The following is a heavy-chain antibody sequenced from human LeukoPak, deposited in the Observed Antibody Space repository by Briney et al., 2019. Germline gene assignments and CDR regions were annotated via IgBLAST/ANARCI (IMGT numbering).Heavy chain of an antibody. CDR3: ARGRGITIFGVPLYYYGMDV. J-gene: IGHJ6*02. CDR2: INHSGST. Sequence: SETLSLTCAVYGGSFSGYYWSWIRQPPGKGLEWIGEINHSGSTNYNPSLKSRVTISVDTSKNQFSLKLSSVTAADTAVYYCARGRGITIFGVPLYYYGMDVWGQGTMVTVSS. D-gene: IGHD3-3*01. CDR1: GGSFSGYY. V-gene: IGHV4-34*01.